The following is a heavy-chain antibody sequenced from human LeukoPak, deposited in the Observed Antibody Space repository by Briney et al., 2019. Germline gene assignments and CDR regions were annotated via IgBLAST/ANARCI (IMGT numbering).Heavy chain of an antibody. V-gene: IGHV4-30-4*02. CDR1: GGSISSGDYY. D-gene: IGHD1-26*01. Sequence: SETLSLTCTVSGGSISSGDYYWSWIRQPPGKGLEWIGYIYYSGSTYYNPSLKSRVTISVDTSKNQFSLRLSSVTAADTAVYYCARVPQIRVKWYYFDYWGQGTLVTVSS. J-gene: IGHJ4*02. CDR3: ARVPQIRVKWYYFDY. CDR2: IYYSGST.